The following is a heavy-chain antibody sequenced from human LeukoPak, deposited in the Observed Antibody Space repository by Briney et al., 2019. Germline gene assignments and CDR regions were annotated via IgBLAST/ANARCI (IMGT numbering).Heavy chain of an antibody. J-gene: IGHJ6*03. CDR2: ISAYNGNT. D-gene: IGHD1-26*01. V-gene: IGHV1-18*01. CDR1: GYTFTSYG. CDR3: ARDGRLRDYYYYYMDV. Sequence: ASVKVSCKASGYTFTSYGISWVRQAPGQGLEWMGWISAYNGNTNYAQKLQGRVTMTTDTSTSTAYMELRSLRSDDTAVYYCARDGRLRDYYYYYMDVWGKGTTVTVSS.